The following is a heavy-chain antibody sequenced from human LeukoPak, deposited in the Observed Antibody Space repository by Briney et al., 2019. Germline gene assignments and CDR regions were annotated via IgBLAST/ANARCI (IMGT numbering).Heavy chain of an antibody. CDR1: GYTFIDYY. CDR3: ARRLRTRFDADFDY. J-gene: IGHJ4*02. CDR2: INPNSGGT. V-gene: IGHV1-2*02. D-gene: IGHD3-16*01. Sequence: ASVKVSCKASGYTFIDYYMHWVRQAPGQGLEWMGWINPNSGGTNYAQIFQGRVTMTRDTSISTAYMELSRLRSDDTAVYYCARRLRTRFDADFDYWGQGTLVTVSS.